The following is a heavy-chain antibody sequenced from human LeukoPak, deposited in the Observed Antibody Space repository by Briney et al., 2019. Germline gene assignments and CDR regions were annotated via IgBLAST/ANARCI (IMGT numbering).Heavy chain of an antibody. CDR1: GCSFSSYW. CDR3: ASSNWNYYNY. V-gene: IGHV3-7*05. Sequence: GGSLRLSCAASGCSFSSYWMSWVRQAPGKGLEWVANIKQDGSQKYYVDSVKGRFTISRDNAKNSLYLQMDSLRAEDSAVYYCASSNWNYYNYWGQGTLVTVSS. J-gene: IGHJ4*02. D-gene: IGHD1-20*01. CDR2: IKQDGSQK.